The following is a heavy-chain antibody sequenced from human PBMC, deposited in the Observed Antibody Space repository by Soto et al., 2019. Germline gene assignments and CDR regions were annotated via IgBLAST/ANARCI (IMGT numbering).Heavy chain of an antibody. D-gene: IGHD3-16*01. CDR1: GDSISDGGRY. CDR2: IYHSGRT. V-gene: IGHV4-31*03. J-gene: IGHJ3*01. CDR3: ARSNFYQTSAYTSDAFDS. Sequence: SETLSLTCSVSGDSISDGGRYWSWIRQHPGKGLEWIGFIYHSGRTYYNPSLESRVTISVDTSKSQFSLKLTSVSAADTAVYYCARSNFYQTSAYTSDAFDSWGQGTMVTVSS.